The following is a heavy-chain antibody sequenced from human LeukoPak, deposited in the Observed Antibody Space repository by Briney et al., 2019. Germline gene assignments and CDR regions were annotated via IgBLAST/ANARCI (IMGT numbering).Heavy chain of an antibody. V-gene: IGHV3-23*01. CDR1: GFTFSSYA. D-gene: IGHD1-1*01. J-gene: IGHJ4*02. Sequence: GGSLRLSCAASGFTFSSYAMSWVRQGPARGLEWVSSLRGNGDTFYADAVKGRFTLSRDESRNTVYLQLNNLGVEDTGVYYCAKANWVSNADAVLWGQGTLVTVSS. CDR2: LRGNGDT. CDR3: AKANWVSNADAVL.